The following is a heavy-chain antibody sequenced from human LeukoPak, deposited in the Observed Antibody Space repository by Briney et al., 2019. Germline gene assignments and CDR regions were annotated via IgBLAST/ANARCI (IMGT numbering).Heavy chain of an antibody. CDR2: ISYDGSNK. J-gene: IGHJ6*02. Sequence: GGSLRLSCAASGFTFSSYAMHWVRQAPGKGLEWVAVISYDGSNKYYADSVKGRFTISRDNSKNTLYLQMNSLRAEDTAVYYCARDPVVHPDAYYYYYYGMDVWGQGTTVTVSS. CDR1: GFTFSSYA. V-gene: IGHV3-30-3*01. D-gene: IGHD2-21*01. CDR3: ARDPVVHPDAYYYYYYGMDV.